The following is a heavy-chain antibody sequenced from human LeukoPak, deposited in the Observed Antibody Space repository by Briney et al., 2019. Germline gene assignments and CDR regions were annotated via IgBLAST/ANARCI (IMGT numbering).Heavy chain of an antibody. CDR3: ASSGVFWSGGNYYYYMDV. D-gene: IGHD3-3*01. J-gene: IGHJ6*03. CDR1: GGTFSSYA. V-gene: IGHV1-69*05. Sequence: SVKVSCKASGGTFSSYAISWVRQAPGQGLEWMGGIIPIFGTANYAQKFQGRVTITTDESTSTAYMELSSLRSEDTAVYYCASSGVFWSGGNYYYYMDVWGKGTTVTVSS. CDR2: IIPIFGTA.